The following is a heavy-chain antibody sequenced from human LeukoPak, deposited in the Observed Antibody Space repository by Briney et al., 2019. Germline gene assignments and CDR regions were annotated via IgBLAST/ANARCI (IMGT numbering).Heavy chain of an antibody. J-gene: IGHJ4*02. CDR1: GFTFSSYA. D-gene: IGHD6-13*01. V-gene: IGHV3-23*01. CDR2: ISTSGGTT. CDR3: AKPPYSSSWAIDY. Sequence: GGSLRLSCAASGFTFSSYAMSWVREAPGKGLEWVSAISTSGGTTYYADSVKGRFTISRDNSKNTLYLQMNSLRAEDTALYYCAKPPYSSSWAIDYWGQGTLVTVSS.